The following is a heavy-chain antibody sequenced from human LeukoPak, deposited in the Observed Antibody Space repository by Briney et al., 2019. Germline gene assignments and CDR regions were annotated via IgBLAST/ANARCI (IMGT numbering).Heavy chain of an antibody. J-gene: IGHJ4*02. CDR2: IGTAGDT. CDR1: GFTFSSYD. D-gene: IGHD3-22*01. V-gene: IGHV3-13*01. Sequence: GGSLRLSCAASGFTFSSYDMHWVRQATGKGLEWVSAIGTAGDTYYPGSVKGRFTISRENAKNSLYLQMNSLRAGDTAVYYCARSFSLCSGYDYWGQGTLVTVSS. CDR3: ARSFSLCSGYDY.